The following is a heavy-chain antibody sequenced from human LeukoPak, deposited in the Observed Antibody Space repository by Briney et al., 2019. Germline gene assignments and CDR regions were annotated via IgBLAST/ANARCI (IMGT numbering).Heavy chain of an antibody. Sequence: SETLSLTCTVSGGSISSSNWWGWVRQPPGKGLECIGEIYHSGTTNYNPSLKSRVTISVDKSKNQFSLKLNSVTAADTAVYYCARAFLVGYSPEEYFFDYWGQGTLVTVSS. V-gene: IGHV4-4*02. CDR1: GGSISSSNW. J-gene: IGHJ4*02. CDR3: ARAFLVGYSPEEYFFDY. CDR2: IYHSGTT. D-gene: IGHD2-15*01.